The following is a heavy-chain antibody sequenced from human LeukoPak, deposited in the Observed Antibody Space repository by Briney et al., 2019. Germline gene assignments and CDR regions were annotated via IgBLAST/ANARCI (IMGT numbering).Heavy chain of an antibody. CDR3: ARVGLLSLLGAFDI. D-gene: IGHD2-2*01. J-gene: IGHJ3*02. CDR1: GYSFTSYG. V-gene: IGHV1-18*01. CDR2: ISAYNGNT. Sequence: GASVKVSCKASGYSFTSYGISWVRQAPGQGLEWMGWISAYNGNTNYAQKLQGRVTMTTDTSTSTAYMGLRSLRSDDTAVYYCARVGLLSLLGAFDIWGQGTMVTVSS.